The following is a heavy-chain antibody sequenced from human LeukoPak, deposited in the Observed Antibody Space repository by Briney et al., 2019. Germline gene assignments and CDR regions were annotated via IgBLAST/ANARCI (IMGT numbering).Heavy chain of an antibody. CDR2: INPNSGVA. Sequence: ASVKVSCKASGYTFTASYIHWVRQAPGQGLECMGWINPNSGVADYTQKFQGRVTMTRDTSISTAYMELSRLRSDGTTVYYCARAPASYAFGIWGQGTLVTVSS. J-gene: IGHJ3*02. CDR1: GYTFTASY. V-gene: IGHV1-2*02. CDR3: ARAPASYAFGI.